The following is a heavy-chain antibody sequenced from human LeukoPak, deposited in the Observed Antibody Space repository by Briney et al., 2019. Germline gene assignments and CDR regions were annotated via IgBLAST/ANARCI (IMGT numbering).Heavy chain of an antibody. J-gene: IGHJ4*02. Sequence: ETLSLTCTVSGGSISSSSYYWGWIRQPPGKGLEWVSIISSGSSAIFSADALKGRFTISRDDAKNLLYLDMNSLRAEDTAVYYCARGHTAVTRHFDFWGQGTLVTVSS. CDR3: ARGHTAVTRHFDF. CDR2: ISSGSSAI. CDR1: GGSISSSS. D-gene: IGHD4-17*01. V-gene: IGHV3-21*01.